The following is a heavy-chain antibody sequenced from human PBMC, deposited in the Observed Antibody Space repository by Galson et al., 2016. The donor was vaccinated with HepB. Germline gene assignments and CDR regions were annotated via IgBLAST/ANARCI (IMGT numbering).Heavy chain of an antibody. CDR2: ISHSGTT. CDR3: SSFSGSGYALVV. CDR1: GGPIGDNPW. Sequence: SETLSLTCAVSGGPIGDNPWWTWVRQPPGKGLEWVGEISHSGTTNYSPSLKSRPPISVDKSKKHFSLNLTSVTAAATAVYYCSSFSGSGYALVVWGQGTTVTVSS. V-gene: IGHV4-4*02. J-gene: IGHJ6*02. D-gene: IGHD3-10*01.